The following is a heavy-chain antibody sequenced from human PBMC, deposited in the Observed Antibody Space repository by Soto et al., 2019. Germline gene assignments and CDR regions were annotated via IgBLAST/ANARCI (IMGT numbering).Heavy chain of an antibody. V-gene: IGHV3-21*01. CDR1: GFTFSSYS. CDR3: ARDGGRGYSGYDDYYYYYGMDV. J-gene: IGHJ6*02. Sequence: EVQLVESGGGLVKPGGSLRLSCAASGFTFSSYSMNWVRQAPGKGLEWVSSISSSSSYIYYADSVKGRFTISRDNAKNSLYLQMNSLRAEDTAVYYCARDGGRGYSGYDDYYYYYGMDVWGQGTTDTVSS. D-gene: IGHD5-12*01. CDR2: ISSSSSYI.